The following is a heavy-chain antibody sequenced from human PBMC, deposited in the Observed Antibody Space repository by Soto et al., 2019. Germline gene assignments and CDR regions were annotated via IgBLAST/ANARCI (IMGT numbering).Heavy chain of an antibody. CDR2: LSYDGSNK. D-gene: IGHD6-19*01. J-gene: IGHJ4*02. CDR3: AKEVSRIAVAGSPFDY. Sequence: GGSLRLSCAASGFTFSSYGMHWVRQAPNKGLEWVALLSYDGSNKYYADSVKGRFTISRDNSKNTLWLQMNSLRAEDTAVYYCAKEVSRIAVAGSPFDYWGQGTLVTVSS. V-gene: IGHV3-30*18. CDR1: GFTFSSYG.